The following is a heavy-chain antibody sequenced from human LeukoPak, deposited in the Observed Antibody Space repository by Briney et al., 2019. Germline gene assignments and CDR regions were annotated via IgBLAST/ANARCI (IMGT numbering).Heavy chain of an antibody. CDR3: TRDQRSRYFDL. CDR1: GLTFSISG. Sequence: GGSLRLSCTVSGLTFSISGMHWVRQAPGKGLEWVAVIWYDGSKKYYADSVKGRFTISRDSSKNTLYMEMNSLRAEDTAEYYCTRDQRSRYFDLWGRGTVSLSPQ. CDR2: IWYDGSKK. V-gene: IGHV3-33*01. J-gene: IGHJ2*01. D-gene: IGHD6-25*01.